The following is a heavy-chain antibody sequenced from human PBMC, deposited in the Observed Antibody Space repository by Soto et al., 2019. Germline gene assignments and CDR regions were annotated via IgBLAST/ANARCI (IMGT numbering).Heavy chain of an antibody. V-gene: IGHV3-74*01. CDR2: INSDGSST. J-gene: IGHJ3*02. D-gene: IGHD6-19*01. Sequence: EVQLVESGGGLVQPGGSLRLSCAASGFTFSSYWMHWVRQAPGKGLVWVSRINSDGSSTSYADSVKGRFTISRDNAKNXLYLQMNRLRAEDTAVYCCAREVLHSGWYHDAFDIWGQGTMVTVSS. CDR1: GFTFSSYW. CDR3: AREVLHSGWYHDAFDI.